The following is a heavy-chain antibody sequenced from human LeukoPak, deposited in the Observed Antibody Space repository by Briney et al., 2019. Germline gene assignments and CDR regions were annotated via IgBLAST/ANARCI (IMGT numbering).Heavy chain of an antibody. CDR2: IYYSGST. V-gene: IGHV4-59*01. CDR1: GGSISSYY. J-gene: IGHJ4*02. D-gene: IGHD6-19*01. CDR3: ARVEGSGWPMGGPYYFDY. Sequence: SETLSLTSTVSGGSISSYYWSWIRQPPGKGLEWIGYIYYSGSTNYNPSLKSRVTISVDTSKNQFSLKLSSVTAADTAVYYCARVEGSGWPMGGPYYFDYWGQGTLVTVSS.